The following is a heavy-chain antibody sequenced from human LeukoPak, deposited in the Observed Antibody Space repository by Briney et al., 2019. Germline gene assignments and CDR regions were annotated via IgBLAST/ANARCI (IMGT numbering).Heavy chain of an antibody. J-gene: IGHJ4*02. Sequence: SVKVSCKASGGTFSSYAISWVRQAPGQGLEWMGGIIPIFGTANYAQKFQGRVTITADKSTSTAYMELSRLRSDDTAVYYCVQGYCSSTSCYTGVPPLGYWGQGTLVTVSS. CDR3: VQGYCSSTSCYTGVPPLGY. D-gene: IGHD2-2*02. CDR1: GGTFSSYA. CDR2: IIPIFGTA. V-gene: IGHV1-69*06.